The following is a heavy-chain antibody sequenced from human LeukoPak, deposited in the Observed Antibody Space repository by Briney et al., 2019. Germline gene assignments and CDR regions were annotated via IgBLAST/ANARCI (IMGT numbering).Heavy chain of an antibody. CDR1: GCPCSGYY. V-gene: IGHV4-34*01. D-gene: IGHD1-26*01. CDR2: MYHRGST. J-gene: IGHJ6*04. Sequence: PGVTLSLTCAVWGCPCSGYYWSWLRRPPGEGREWIGDMYHRGSTNYSPSLEGRVTISVATFKNQLTLKLTSVTAGDPAVYYCARGRESATLLRYGMEAWGKGTPVTVSP. CDR3: ARGRESATLLRYGMEA.